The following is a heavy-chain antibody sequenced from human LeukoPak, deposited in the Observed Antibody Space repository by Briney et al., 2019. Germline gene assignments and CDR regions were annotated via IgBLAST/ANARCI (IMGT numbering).Heavy chain of an antibody. CDR1: GFTFSSYP. V-gene: IGHV3-23*01. Sequence: GGSLRLSCAASGFTFSSYPLHWVRQAPGKGLEWVSVISGSGGSTYYADSVKGRFTISRDNSKNTLYLQMNSLRAEDTAVYYCAKIPHSYYYDSKTHYFDYWGQGTLVTVSS. D-gene: IGHD3-22*01. CDR3: AKIPHSYYYDSKTHYFDY. J-gene: IGHJ4*02. CDR2: ISGSGGST.